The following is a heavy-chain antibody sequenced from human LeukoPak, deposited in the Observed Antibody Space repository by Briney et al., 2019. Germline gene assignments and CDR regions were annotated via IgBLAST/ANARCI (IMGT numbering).Heavy chain of an antibody. J-gene: IGHJ4*02. D-gene: IGHD4-23*01. CDR2: INSDGTSI. CDR3: ARDRWNFDY. CDR1: GFTFSDYW. Sequence: GGSLRLSCAASGFTFSDYWMHWVRQAPGKGLVWVSRINSDGTSISYADSVQGRFTISRDNAKNTVYLQMNSLTAEDTAVYYCARDRWNFDYWGQGTLVTVSS. V-gene: IGHV3-74*01.